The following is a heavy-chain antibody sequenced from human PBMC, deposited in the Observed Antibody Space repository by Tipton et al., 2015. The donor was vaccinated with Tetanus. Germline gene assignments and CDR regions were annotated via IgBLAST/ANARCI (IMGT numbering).Heavy chain of an antibody. CDR3: ARQFGNAFDI. D-gene: IGHD3-16*01. V-gene: IGHV6-1*01. J-gene: IGHJ3*02. CDR2: TYYRSKWYS. CDR1: GDSVSSNSAA. Sequence: GLVKPSQTLSLTCAISGDSVSSNSAAWNWIRQSPSRGLEWLGRTYYRSKWYSDYAVSVRSRITINPDTSKSQFSLQLNSVTPEDSAVYYCARQFGNAFDIWGQGTVVSVSS.